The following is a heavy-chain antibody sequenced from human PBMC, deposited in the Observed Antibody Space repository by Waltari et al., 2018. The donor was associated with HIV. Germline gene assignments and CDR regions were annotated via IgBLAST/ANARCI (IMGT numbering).Heavy chain of an antibody. CDR1: GYTFTGYY. D-gene: IGHD4-17*01. V-gene: IGHV1-2*02. CDR2: IKPDRGGT. Sequence: QVQLVRSGAEVRKPGASVKVSCKASGYTFTGYYLHWVRQAPGQGLEWRGRIKPDRGGTNYAQKFQARVTMTRDTSMGAAYMELSSLRPNDTAVYYCARVTTVTGDSYFYYGMDVWGQGTTVTVSS. CDR3: ARVTTVTGDSYFYYGMDV. J-gene: IGHJ6*02.